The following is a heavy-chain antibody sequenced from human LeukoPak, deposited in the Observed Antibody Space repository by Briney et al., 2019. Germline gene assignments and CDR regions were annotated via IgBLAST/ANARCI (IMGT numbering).Heavy chain of an antibody. D-gene: IGHD1-26*01. Sequence: GGSLRLSCAASGFTFSSYSMNWVRQAPGKGLEWVSSISSSSSYIYYADSVRGRFTISRDNAKNSLYLQMNSLRAEDTAVYFCAREGITVVGATLEVAAFDIWGQGTMVIVSS. CDR3: AREGITVVGATLEVAAFDI. V-gene: IGHV3-21*01. CDR1: GFTFSSYS. J-gene: IGHJ3*02. CDR2: ISSSSSYI.